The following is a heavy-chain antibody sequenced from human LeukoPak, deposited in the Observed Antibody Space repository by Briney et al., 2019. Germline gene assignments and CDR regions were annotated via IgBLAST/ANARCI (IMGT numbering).Heavy chain of an antibody. CDR1: GFTFSSYG. CDR2: IRYDESNK. CDR3: AKDSLGRLDYYDSSGAVFGGFEDY. D-gene: IGHD3-22*01. Sequence: PGGSLRLSCAASGFTFSSYGMHWVRQAPGKGLEWVAFIRYDESNKYYADSVKGRFTISRDNSKNTLYLQMNSLRAEDTAVYYCAKDSLGRLDYYDSSGAVFGGFEDYWGQGTLVTVSS. V-gene: IGHV3-30*02. J-gene: IGHJ4*02.